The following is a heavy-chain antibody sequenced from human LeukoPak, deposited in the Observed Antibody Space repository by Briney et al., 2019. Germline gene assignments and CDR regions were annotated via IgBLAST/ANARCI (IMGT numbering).Heavy chain of an antibody. J-gene: IGHJ5*02. CDR1: GFTLVTSE. D-gene: IGHD6-13*01. V-gene: IGHV3-48*03. Sequence: AGGSLRLSCAASGFTLVTSETNSVRQAPGKGLEWVSYISNSGSTIYYADSVKGRFTISRDNAKNSLYLQMNSLRAEDTAVYFYTRALRTSSIGHWGQGTLVTVSS. CDR3: TRALRTSSIGH. CDR2: ISNSGSTI.